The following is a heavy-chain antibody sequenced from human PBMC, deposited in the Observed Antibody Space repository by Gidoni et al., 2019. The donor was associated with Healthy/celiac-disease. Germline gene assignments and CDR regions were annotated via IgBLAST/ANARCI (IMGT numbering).Heavy chain of an antibody. CDR1: GGSISSYS. CDR2: IYYSGST. Sequence: QVQLQESGTGLVKPSETLSLTCTVSGGSISSYSWSWIRQPPGKGLEWIGYIYYSGSTNYNPSLKSRVTISVDTSKNQFSLKLSSVTAADTAVYYCARSGYSYGEPYYFDYWGQGTLVTVSS. D-gene: IGHD5-18*01. V-gene: IGHV4-59*08. J-gene: IGHJ4*02. CDR3: ARSGYSYGEPYYFDY.